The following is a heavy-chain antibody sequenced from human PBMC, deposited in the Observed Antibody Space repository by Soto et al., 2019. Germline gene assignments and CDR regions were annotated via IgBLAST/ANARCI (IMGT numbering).Heavy chain of an antibody. Sequence: QVQLVQSGAEVKKPGASVKVSCKASGYSFTTYGIAWVRQAPGQGLEGMGWISTYNGDTDYAQNLQGRVIMTTDTSTTTAYMELRSLRSDDTAVYYCAREGSRPYYYYDMDVWGQGTTVSVSS. D-gene: IGHD2-15*01. CDR3: AREGSRPYYYYDMDV. V-gene: IGHV1-18*01. CDR1: GYSFTTYG. CDR2: ISTYNGDT. J-gene: IGHJ6*02.